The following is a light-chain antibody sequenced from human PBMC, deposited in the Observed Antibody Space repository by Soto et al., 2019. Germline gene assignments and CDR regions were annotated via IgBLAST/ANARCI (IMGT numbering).Light chain of an antibody. CDR2: KAS. V-gene: IGKV1-5*03. CDR3: QQYNSYPT. CDR1: QSISSW. J-gene: IGKJ4*01. Sequence: DIQMTQSPSTLSASVGDRVTITCRASQSISSWLAWYQQKPGKAPKLLIYKASSLEGGVPSRFSGSGSGTEFTLTINSLQPDDFATYYCQQYNSYPTFGGGTKVDIK.